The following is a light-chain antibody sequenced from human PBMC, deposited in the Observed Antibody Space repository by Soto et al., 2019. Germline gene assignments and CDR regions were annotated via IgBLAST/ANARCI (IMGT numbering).Light chain of an antibody. V-gene: IGKV1-39*01. CDR2: AAS. J-gene: IGKJ1*01. CDR1: QSISNH. Sequence: DIQRTHSPSSLSSSVEYRVIITCRASQSISNHLNWYQQKPGKAPKLLIFAASSLQSGVPSRFSGSRSGPDFTLTISSLQPEDFATYYCQQSYSSPPTFGQGTKVDI. CDR3: QQSYSSPPT.